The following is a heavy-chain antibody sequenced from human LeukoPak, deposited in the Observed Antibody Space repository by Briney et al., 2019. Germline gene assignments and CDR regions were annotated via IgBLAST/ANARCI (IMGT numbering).Heavy chain of an antibody. D-gene: IGHD2-21*02. CDR1: GLTFSSYA. J-gene: IGHJ3*01. Sequence: GGSLRLSCAASGLTFSSYAMSWVRQAPGKGLEWVSAISGSGGTTYYADSVKGRFTISRDNSRSTLYLQMNSLRAEDTAVYFCARVAYYRVTADQITDAFDVWGHGTVVTVSS. V-gene: IGHV3-23*01. CDR3: ARVAYYRVTADQITDAFDV. CDR2: ISGSGGTT.